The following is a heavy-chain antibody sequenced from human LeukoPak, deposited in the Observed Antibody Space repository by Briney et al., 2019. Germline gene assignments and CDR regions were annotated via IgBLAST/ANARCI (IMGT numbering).Heavy chain of an antibody. V-gene: IGHV3-23*01. Sequence: GGSLRLSCAASGFIFNNYAMTWVRQAPGKGLVWVSAISGSGDSTYYADSVKGRFTISRDNSKNTLYLQMYSLRAEDTAVYYCTSPGIAVAGSVGFDPWGQGTLVTVSS. CDR2: ISGSGDST. CDR3: TSPGIAVAGSVGFDP. D-gene: IGHD6-19*01. CDR1: GFIFNNYA. J-gene: IGHJ5*02.